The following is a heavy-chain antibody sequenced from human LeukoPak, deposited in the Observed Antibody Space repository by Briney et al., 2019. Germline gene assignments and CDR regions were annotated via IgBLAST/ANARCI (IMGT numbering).Heavy chain of an antibody. J-gene: IGHJ4*02. D-gene: IGHD1-26*01. CDR3: ATNSGSYGNLDY. CDR2: INPNSGGT. CDR1: GYTFTGYY. Sequence: ASVKVSCKASGYTFTGYYMHWVRQAPGQGLEWMGWINPNSGGTNYAQKFQGRVTMTRDTSISTAYMSRLRSDDTAVYYCATNSGSYGNLDYWGRGTLVTVSS. V-gene: IGHV1-2*02.